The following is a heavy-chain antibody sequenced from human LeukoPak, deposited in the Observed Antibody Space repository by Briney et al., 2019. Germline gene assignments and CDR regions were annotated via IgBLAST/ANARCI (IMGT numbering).Heavy chain of an antibody. CDR3: VRGADTGYSSDS. D-gene: IGHD3-9*01. CDR2: ISGSGGST. V-gene: IGHV3-23*01. CDR1: GFTFSSYG. J-gene: IGHJ4*02. Sequence: GGSLRLSCAASGFTFSSYGMSWVRQAPGKGLEWVSGISGSGGSTYYADSVKGRFTISRDNSKNTLYLQMNSLRVEDTAVYYCVRGADTGYSSDSWGQGTLVTVSS.